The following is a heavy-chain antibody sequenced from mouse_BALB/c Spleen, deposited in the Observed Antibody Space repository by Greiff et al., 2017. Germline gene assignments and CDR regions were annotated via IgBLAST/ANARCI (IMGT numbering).Heavy chain of an antibody. CDR3: ASLIHYYAMDY. Sequence: EVHLVESGGGLVKPGGSLKLSCAASGFAFSSYDMSWVRQTPEKRLEWVAYISSGGGSTYYPDTVKGRFTISRDNAKNTLYLQMSSLKSEDAAMYYCASLIHYYAMDYWGQGTSVTVSS. V-gene: IGHV5-12-1*01. CDR2: ISSGGGST. CDR1: GFAFSSYD. J-gene: IGHJ4*01.